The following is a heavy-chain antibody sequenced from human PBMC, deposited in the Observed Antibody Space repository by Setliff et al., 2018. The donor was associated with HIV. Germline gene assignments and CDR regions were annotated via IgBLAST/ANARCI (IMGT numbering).Heavy chain of an antibody. Sequence: PSETLSLTCTVSGDSISSSTYYWGWIRQPPGKGLEWVGSAFHTGSTDYNPSLTSRVTISVDTSKNQFSLKLSSVTAADSAVYYCARLYYNFWSGYFWEHLQIDPWGQGTLVTVSS. CDR3: ARLYYNFWSGYFWEHLQIDP. D-gene: IGHD3-3*01. CDR2: AFHTGST. V-gene: IGHV4-39*07. CDR1: GDSISSSTYY. J-gene: IGHJ5*02.